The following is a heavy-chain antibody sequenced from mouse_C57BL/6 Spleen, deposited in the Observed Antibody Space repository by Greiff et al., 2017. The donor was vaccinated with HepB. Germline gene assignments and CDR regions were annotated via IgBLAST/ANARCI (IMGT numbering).Heavy chain of an antibody. CDR3: AIRKFYDGYYGGFAY. J-gene: IGHJ3*01. V-gene: IGHV1-74*01. CDR1: GYTFTSYW. CDR2: IHPSDSDT. Sequence: VQLQQPGAELVKPGASVKVSCKASGYTFTSYWMHWVKQRPGQGLEWIGRIHPSDSDTNYNQKFKGKATLTVDKSSSTAYMQLSSLTSEDSAVYYCAIRKFYDGYYGGFAYWGQGTLVTVSA. D-gene: IGHD2-3*01.